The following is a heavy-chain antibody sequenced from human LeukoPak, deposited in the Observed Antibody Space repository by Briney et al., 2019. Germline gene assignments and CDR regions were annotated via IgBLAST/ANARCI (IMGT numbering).Heavy chain of an antibody. Sequence: PGGSLRLSCVASGFTFNNYAMSWVRQAPGRGLEWASSTAGSGISKDYADSVKGRFTISKDKSKNTLYLQMDNLRAEDTGVYFCVRVPTFYYDSSGYHYDYWGQGTLVTVSS. CDR3: VRVPTFYYDSSGYHYDY. CDR1: GFTFNNYA. D-gene: IGHD3-22*01. V-gene: IGHV3-23*01. CDR2: TAGSGISK. J-gene: IGHJ4*02.